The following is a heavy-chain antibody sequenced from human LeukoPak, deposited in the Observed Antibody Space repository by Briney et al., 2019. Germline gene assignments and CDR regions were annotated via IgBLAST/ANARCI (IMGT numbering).Heavy chain of an antibody. D-gene: IGHD1-1*01. V-gene: IGHV3-48*01. J-gene: IGHJ2*01. CDR3: AGSDTTGYIPREWDYWFFDL. CDR2: ITFSSSII. Sequence: GGSLRLSCAASGFTFSSYSMNWVRQAPGKGLEWVSYITFSSSIIYYADSVKGRFTISRDNAKNSLYLQMNSLRAEDTAVYYCAGSDTTGYIPREWDYWFFDLWGRGTLVTVSS. CDR1: GFTFSSYS.